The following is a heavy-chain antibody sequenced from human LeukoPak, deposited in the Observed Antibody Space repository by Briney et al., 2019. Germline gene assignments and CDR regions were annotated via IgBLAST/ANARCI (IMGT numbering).Heavy chain of an antibody. V-gene: IGHV1-2*02. CDR2: INPNSGGT. CDR3: ARDVVVVPAAIHYYMDV. CDR1: GYTFTGYY. Sequence: GASVKVSCKASGYTFTGYYMHWVRQAPGQGLEWMGWINPNSGGTNYAQKFQGRVTMTRDTSISTAYMELSRLRSDDTAVYYCARDVVVVPAAIHYYMDVWGKGTTVTVSS. D-gene: IGHD2-2*01. J-gene: IGHJ6*03.